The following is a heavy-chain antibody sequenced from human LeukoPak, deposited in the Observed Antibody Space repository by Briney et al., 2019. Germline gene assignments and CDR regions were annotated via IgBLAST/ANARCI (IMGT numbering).Heavy chain of an antibody. CDR2: INPSGGST. D-gene: IGHD5-24*01. J-gene: IGHJ4*02. CDR1: GYSFTSYG. CDR3: ASIGYKHYFDY. V-gene: IGHV1-46*01. Sequence: GASVKVSCKASGYSFTSYGIHWVRQAPGQGLEWMGIINPSGGSTTYAQNFQGRVTMTGDTSTGAVYMELSSLRSEDTAVYYCASIGYKHYFDYWGQGTLVTVSS.